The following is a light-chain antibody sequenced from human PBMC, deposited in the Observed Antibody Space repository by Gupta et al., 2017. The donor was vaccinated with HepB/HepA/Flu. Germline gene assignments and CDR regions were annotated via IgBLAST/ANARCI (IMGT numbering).Light chain of an antibody. CDR2: HVS. Sequence: QSALTQPASVSGSPGQSITISCTGTSSDVGGYNYVSWYQQHPDKAPKLIIYHVSIRPSGASNRFSGSKSGNTASLTISGLQADDEADYYCCSYASGSSYVFGTGTKVTVL. CDR3: CSYASGSSYV. CDR1: SSDVGGYNY. J-gene: IGLJ1*01. V-gene: IGLV2-14*01.